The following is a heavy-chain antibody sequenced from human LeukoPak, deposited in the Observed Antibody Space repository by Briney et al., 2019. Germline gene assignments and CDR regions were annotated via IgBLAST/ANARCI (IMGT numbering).Heavy chain of an antibody. CDR1: GFTFSDYY. V-gene: IGHV3-23*01. Sequence: PGGSLRLSCAASGFTFSDYYMSWIRQAPGKGLEWVSVISDTGGSTYYADSVKGRFTISRDNSKNTLHLQMNSLRAEDTAVYYCAKDWSLHYDFWSGIIWGQGTMVAVSS. J-gene: IGHJ3*02. D-gene: IGHD3-3*01. CDR3: AKDWSLHYDFWSGII. CDR2: ISDTGGST.